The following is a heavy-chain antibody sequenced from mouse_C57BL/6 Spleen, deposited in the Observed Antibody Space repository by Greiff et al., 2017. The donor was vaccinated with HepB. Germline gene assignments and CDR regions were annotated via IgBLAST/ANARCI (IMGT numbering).Heavy chain of an antibody. D-gene: IGHD1-1*01. V-gene: IGHV1-22*01. CDR3: ASPLTTVYAMDY. CDR1: GYTFTDYN. Sequence: VQLQQSGPELVKPGASVKMSCKASGYTFTDYNMHWVKQSHGKSLEWIGYINPNNGGTSYNQKFKGKATLTVNKSSSTAYMELRSLTSEDSAVYYCASPLTTVYAMDYWGQGTSVTVSS. J-gene: IGHJ4*01. CDR2: INPNNGGT.